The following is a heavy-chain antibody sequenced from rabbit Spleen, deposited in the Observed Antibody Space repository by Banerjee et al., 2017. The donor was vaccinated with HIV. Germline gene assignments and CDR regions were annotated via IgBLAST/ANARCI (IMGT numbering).Heavy chain of an antibody. Sequence: LEESGGGLVKPGGTLTLTCTVSGFSFSSNWICWVRQAPGKGLEWIACIDTNDGDTDYANWPKGRFTISKTSSTTVTLQMTGLTAADTATYFCARNYVNAFDPWGPGTLVTVS. CDR2: IDTNDGDT. CDR3: ARNYVNAFDP. V-gene: IGHV1S45*01. D-gene: IGHD1-1*01. CDR1: GFSFSSNW. J-gene: IGHJ2*01.